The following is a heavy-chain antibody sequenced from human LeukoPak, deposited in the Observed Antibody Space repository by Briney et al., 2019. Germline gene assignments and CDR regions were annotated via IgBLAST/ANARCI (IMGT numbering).Heavy chain of an antibody. CDR3: AKSFSSGSSR. D-gene: IGHD3-10*01. J-gene: IGHJ4*02. V-gene: IGHV3-23*01. CDR1: GFPFTSYA. CDR2: ISDSGGTT. Sequence: GGSLRLSCAASGFPFTSYAMKWVRQAPGKGLEWVSSISDSGGTTYYGDSVKGRFSISRDNSKNTVYLQMNSLRAEDTALYYCAKSFSSGSSRWGQGTLLTVSP.